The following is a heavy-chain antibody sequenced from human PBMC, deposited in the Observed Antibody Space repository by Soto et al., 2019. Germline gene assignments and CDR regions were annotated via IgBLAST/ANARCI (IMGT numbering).Heavy chain of an antibody. CDR1: GYTFTSYG. J-gene: IGHJ6*02. Sequence: QVQLVHSGAEVKKPGASVKVSCKASGYTFTSYGISWVRQAPGQGLEWMGWLSAYNGNTNYAQKLQGRVTMTTDTSTSTAYMELRSLRSDDSAVYYCARDIVLVPAAMRYYYYGMDVWGQGTTVTVSS. CDR2: LSAYNGNT. CDR3: ARDIVLVPAAMRYYYYGMDV. V-gene: IGHV1-18*01. D-gene: IGHD2-2*01.